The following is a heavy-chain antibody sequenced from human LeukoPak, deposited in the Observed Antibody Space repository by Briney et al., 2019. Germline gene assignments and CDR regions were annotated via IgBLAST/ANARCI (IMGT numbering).Heavy chain of an antibody. V-gene: IGHV4-4*07. CDR1: GGSISNYY. Sequence: SETLSLTCTVSGGSISNYYWTWIRQAAGKGLEWVGHIYSSGSANYSPSLKSRVTMSVDTSKKQLSLKLTSVTAADTAEYYCARVSFISETTGNWFDPWGQGTLVTVSS. J-gene: IGHJ5*02. CDR2: IYSSGSA. D-gene: IGHD1-7*01. CDR3: ARVSFISETTGNWFDP.